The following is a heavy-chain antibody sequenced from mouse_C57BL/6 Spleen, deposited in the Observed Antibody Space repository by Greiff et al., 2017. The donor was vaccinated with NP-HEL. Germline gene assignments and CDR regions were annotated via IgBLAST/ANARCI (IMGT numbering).Heavy chain of an antibody. Sequence: QVQLQQPGAELVKPGASVQLSCKASGYTFTSYWMHWVKQRPGRGLEWIGRIDPNSGGTKYNEKFKSKATLTVDKPSSTAYMQLSSLTSEDSAVYYCARHDYDWYFDVWGTGTTVTVSS. D-gene: IGHD2-4*01. CDR1: GYTFTSYW. J-gene: IGHJ1*03. CDR3: ARHDYDWYFDV. CDR2: IDPNSGGT. V-gene: IGHV1-72*01.